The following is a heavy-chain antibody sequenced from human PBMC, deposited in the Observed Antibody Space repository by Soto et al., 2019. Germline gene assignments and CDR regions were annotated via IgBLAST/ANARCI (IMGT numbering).Heavy chain of an antibody. CDR3: ARDLWGYCGTDCYPLDV. D-gene: IGHD2-21*02. CDR1: GASIIRYY. Sequence: SETLSLTCTVSGASIIRYYWSWIRQSPWKGLEWIGYLYNTGSTIYNPSLKSRVTISVDTSKNQFSLKMNSVTAADTAVYYCARDLWGYCGTDCYPLDVWGQGTTVTVSS. V-gene: IGHV4-59*01. J-gene: IGHJ6*02. CDR2: LYNTGST.